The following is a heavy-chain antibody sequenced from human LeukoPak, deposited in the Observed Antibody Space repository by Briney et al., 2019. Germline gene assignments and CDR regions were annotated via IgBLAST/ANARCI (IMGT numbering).Heavy chain of an antibody. J-gene: IGHJ3*02. CDR1: GLTFSNFA. CDR3: AKNSWASKCNFCPFDI. CDR2: VGGGGES. D-gene: IGHD3-3*01. Sequence: GGSLRLSCAASGLTFSNFAMNWVRQAPGKGLEWVSHVGGGGESFYTDSVKGRFTISRDNSRNTMSLQLNSLRPEDTAVYYCAKNSWASKCNFCPFDIWGQGTMVTVSS. V-gene: IGHV3-23*01.